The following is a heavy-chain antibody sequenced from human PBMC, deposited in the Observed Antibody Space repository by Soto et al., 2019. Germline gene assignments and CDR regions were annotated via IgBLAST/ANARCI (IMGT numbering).Heavy chain of an antibody. CDR1: GFTFDDYG. CDR3: SRLKGSGWYVPSDY. D-gene: IGHD6-19*01. V-gene: IGHV3-20*04. Sequence: ESLKISCAASGFTFDDYGMSWVRQSPGKGLEWVAGINWNGGSTGYADSVKGRLTISRDNAKNSLYLQMDSLRAEDTALYYCSRLKGSGWYVPSDYWGQGTLVTVSS. J-gene: IGHJ4*02. CDR2: INWNGGST.